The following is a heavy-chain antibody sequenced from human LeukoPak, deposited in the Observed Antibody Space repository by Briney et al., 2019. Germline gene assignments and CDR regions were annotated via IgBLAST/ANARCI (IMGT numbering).Heavy chain of an antibody. CDR2: ISTNTGNP. CDR1: GYTFTNYA. Sequence: ASVKVSCKASGYTFTNYAMNWVRQAPGQGLEWMGWISTNTGNPTYAQGFTGRFIFSLDTSVSTAYLQISSLKAEDTAVYYCARDPNHYYDSSGYYGDYGGQGTLVTVSS. D-gene: IGHD3-22*01. V-gene: IGHV7-4-1*02. CDR3: ARDPNHYYDSSGYYGDY. J-gene: IGHJ4*02.